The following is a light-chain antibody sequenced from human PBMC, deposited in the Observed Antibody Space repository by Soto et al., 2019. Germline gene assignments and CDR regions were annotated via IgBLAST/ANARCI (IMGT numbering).Light chain of an antibody. V-gene: IGKV1-39*01. CDR3: QQRYSTPRT. J-gene: IGKJ1*01. Sequence: DIQMTQSPSSLSASVGDRVTITCRASQSISSFLNWYQQRQGKAPRLLIYAASSLQSGVPSRFSGSGSGAGFTLTISSLQPEDFATYYCQQRYSTPRTFGQGTKVDIK. CDR1: QSISSF. CDR2: AAS.